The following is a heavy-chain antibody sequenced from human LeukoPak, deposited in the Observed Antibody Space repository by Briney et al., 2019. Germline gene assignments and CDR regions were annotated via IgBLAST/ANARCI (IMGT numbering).Heavy chain of an antibody. Sequence: ASVNVSCKASGYTFTSYGISWVRQAPGQGLEGMGWISAYNGNTNYAQKLQGRVTMTTDISTSTVYMELRSLRSDDTAVYYCARDPPGGYYDFGSGYYYFDYWGQGTLVTVSS. CDR1: GYTFTSYG. CDR2: ISAYNGNT. D-gene: IGHD3-3*01. J-gene: IGHJ4*02. CDR3: ARDPPGGYYDFGSGYYYFDY. V-gene: IGHV1-18*01.